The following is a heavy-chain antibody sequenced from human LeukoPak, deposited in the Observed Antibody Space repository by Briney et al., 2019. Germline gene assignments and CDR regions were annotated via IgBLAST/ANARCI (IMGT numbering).Heavy chain of an antibody. CDR1: GYSINRGYF. J-gene: IGHJ6*03. V-gene: IGHV4-38-2*02. Sequence: SETLSLTCTVSGYSINRGYFWGWIRQPPGKGLEWVGNIYHGGSTNYNPSLKSRVTISVDTSKNQFSLKLSSVTAADTAVYYCARRPYYMDVWGKGTTVTISS. CDR2: IYHGGST. CDR3: ARRPYYMDV.